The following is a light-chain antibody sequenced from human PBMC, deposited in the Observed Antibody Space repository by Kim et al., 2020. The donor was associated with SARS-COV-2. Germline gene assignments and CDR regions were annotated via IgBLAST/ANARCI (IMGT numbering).Light chain of an antibody. CDR1: QDISNY. J-gene: IGKJ2*01. Sequence: DIQMTQSPSSLSASVGDRVTITCQASQDISNYLNWYQQKPGKAPKLLIYDASNLETGVPSRFSGSGSGTDFTFTISSLQPEDIATYYCQQYDHPPYTFGQGTKLEI. V-gene: IGKV1-33*01. CDR3: QQYDHPPYT. CDR2: DAS.